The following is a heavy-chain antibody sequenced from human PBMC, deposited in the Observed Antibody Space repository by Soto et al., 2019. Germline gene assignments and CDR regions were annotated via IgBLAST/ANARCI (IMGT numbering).Heavy chain of an antibody. D-gene: IGHD4-17*01. V-gene: IGHV4-30-4*01. J-gene: IGHJ4*02. CDR2: IYYSGYT. Sequence: QVQLQESGPGLVKPSQTLSLTCTVSGDSFSSGDYKWSWIRQPPGKGLEWIGYIYYSGYTYNNPSLKSRLTMSVDTSKNHFSLKLRSVTAADTAVYYCARSGDYVAFDYWGQGTLVTVSS. CDR1: GDSFSSGDYK. CDR3: ARSGDYVAFDY.